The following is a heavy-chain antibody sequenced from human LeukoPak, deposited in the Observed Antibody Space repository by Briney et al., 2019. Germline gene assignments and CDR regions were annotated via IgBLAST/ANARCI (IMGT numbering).Heavy chain of an antibody. V-gene: IGHV4-34*01. Sequence: PSETLSLTCAVYGGSFSGYYWSWIRQPPGKGLEWIGEINHSGSTNYNPSLKSRVTISVDTSKNQFSLKLSSVTAADTAVYYCARGFISWTKIYYYYGMDVWGQGTTVTVSS. J-gene: IGHJ6*02. D-gene: IGHD6-13*01. CDR2: INHSGST. CDR1: GGSFSGYY. CDR3: ARGFISWTKIYYYYGMDV.